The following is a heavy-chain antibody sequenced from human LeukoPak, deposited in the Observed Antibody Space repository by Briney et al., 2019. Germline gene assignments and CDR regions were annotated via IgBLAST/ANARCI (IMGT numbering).Heavy chain of an antibody. CDR3: ARDGGDYGNWFDP. V-gene: IGHV3-7*01. D-gene: IGHD2-21*02. CDR1: GFTFSSYG. CDR2: IKQDGSEK. Sequence: GGSLRLSCAASGFTFSSYGMSWVRQAPGKGLEWVANIKQDGSEKYYVDSVKGRFTISRDNAKNSLYLQMNSLRAEDTAVYYCARDGGDYGNWFDPWGQGTLVTVSS. J-gene: IGHJ5*02.